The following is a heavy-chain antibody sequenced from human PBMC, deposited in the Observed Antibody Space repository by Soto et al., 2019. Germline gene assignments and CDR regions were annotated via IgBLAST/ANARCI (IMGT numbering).Heavy chain of an antibody. CDR1: GFTFSGYS. Sequence: PGGSLRLSCAASGFTFSGYSMNWVRQAPGKGLEWVSSISSGDSYIYYADSVKGRFTISRDNAKNTLYLQMNSLRAEDTAVYYCAKNPGYYYDSTGYHFDYWGQGTLVTVSS. D-gene: IGHD3-22*01. J-gene: IGHJ4*02. CDR3: AKNPGYYYDSTGYHFDY. CDR2: ISSGDSYI. V-gene: IGHV3-21*04.